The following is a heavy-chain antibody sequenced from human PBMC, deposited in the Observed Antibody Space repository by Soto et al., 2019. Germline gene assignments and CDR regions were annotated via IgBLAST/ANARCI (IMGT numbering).Heavy chain of an antibody. CDR2: IYYSGST. CDR1: GGSISSYY. V-gene: IGHV4-59*01. D-gene: IGHD6-13*01. Sequence: SETLSLTCTVSGGSISSYYWSWIRQPPGKGLEWIGYIYYSGSTNYNPSLKSRVTISVDTSKNQFSLKLSSVTAADTAVYYCARGNDAAAGTRHYNWFDPWGQGTLVTVSS. J-gene: IGHJ5*02. CDR3: ARGNDAAAGTRHYNWFDP.